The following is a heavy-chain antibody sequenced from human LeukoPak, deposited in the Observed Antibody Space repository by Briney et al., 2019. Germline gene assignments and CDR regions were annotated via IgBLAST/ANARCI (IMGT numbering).Heavy chain of an antibody. CDR2: INHSGST. V-gene: IGHV4-34*01. CDR1: GGSFSGYY. J-gene: IGHJ3*02. Sequence: SEALSLTCAVYGGSFSGYYWSWIRQPPGKGLEWIGEINHSGSTNYNPSLKSRVTISVDTSKNQFSLKLSSVTAADTAVYYCARDFAFDIWGQGTMVTVSS. CDR3: ARDFAFDI.